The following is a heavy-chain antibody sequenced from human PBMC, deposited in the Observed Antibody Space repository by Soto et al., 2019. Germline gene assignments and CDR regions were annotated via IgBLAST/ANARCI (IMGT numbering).Heavy chain of an antibody. V-gene: IGHV3-48*02. CDR2: ISSSSSTI. CDR3: ARAPTKPDTYYYDSSGFSLDY. CDR1: GFTFSSYS. D-gene: IGHD3-22*01. J-gene: IGHJ4*02. Sequence: GGSLRLSCAASGFTFSSYSMNWVRQAPGKGLEWVSYISSSSSTIYYADSVKGRFTISRDNAKNSLYLQMNSLRDEDTAVYYCARAPTKPDTYYYDSSGFSLDYWGQGTLVTVSS.